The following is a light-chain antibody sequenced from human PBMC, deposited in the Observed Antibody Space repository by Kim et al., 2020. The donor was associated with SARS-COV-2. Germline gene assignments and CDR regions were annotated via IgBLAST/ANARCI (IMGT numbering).Light chain of an antibody. Sequence: VSPGQTASITCSGDKLGDKYACWYQQKPGQSPVLVIYQDSKRPSGIPERFSGSNSGNTANLTISGTQAMDEADYYCQAWDSSTVVFGGGTQLTVL. J-gene: IGLJ2*01. V-gene: IGLV3-1*01. CDR1: KLGDKY. CDR3: QAWDSSTVV. CDR2: QDS.